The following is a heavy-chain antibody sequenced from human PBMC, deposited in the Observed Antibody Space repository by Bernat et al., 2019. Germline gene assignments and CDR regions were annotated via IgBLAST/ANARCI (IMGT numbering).Heavy chain of an antibody. CDR1: GFTFSDYY. J-gene: IGHJ6*02. CDR3: ARDGSVGAYYNYGLDV. D-gene: IGHD3-10*01. Sequence: QVQLVESGGGLVKPGGSLRPSCAASGFTFSDYYMNWIRQAPGKGLEWVSYISSSGTYTSYADSVTGRFTISRDDAKNSLYLQMNSLTAEDTAVYYCARDGSVGAYYNYGLDVWGQGTTVAVSS. V-gene: IGHV3-11*05. CDR2: ISSSGTYT.